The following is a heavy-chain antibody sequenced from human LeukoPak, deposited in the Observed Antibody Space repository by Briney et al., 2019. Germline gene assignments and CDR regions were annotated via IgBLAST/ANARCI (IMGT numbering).Heavy chain of an antibody. J-gene: IGHJ4*02. CDR2: ISGSDGTT. V-gene: IGHV3-23*01. CDR3: AKDREWLGRNFDY. D-gene: IGHD6-19*01. CDR1: GLIFRNYA. Sequence: PGGFLRLSCAASGLIFRNYAMTWVRQAPGKGLDWVSSISGSDGTTYYADSVQGRFTISRDNSKNTLFLQMNSLSADDTAVYYCAKDREWLGRNFDYWGQGTQVTVSS.